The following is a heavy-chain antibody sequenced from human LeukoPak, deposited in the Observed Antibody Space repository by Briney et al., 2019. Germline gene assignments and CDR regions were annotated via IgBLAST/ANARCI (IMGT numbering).Heavy chain of an antibody. CDR3: ARHYGDYDYFDY. D-gene: IGHD4-17*01. Sequence: ASVKVSCKASGGTFSSYAISWVRQAPGQGLGWMGGIIPIFGTANYAQKFQGRVTITADESTSTAYMELSSLRSEDTAVYYCARHYGDYDYFDYWGQGTLVTVSS. V-gene: IGHV1-69*13. CDR1: GGTFSSYA. J-gene: IGHJ4*02. CDR2: IIPIFGTA.